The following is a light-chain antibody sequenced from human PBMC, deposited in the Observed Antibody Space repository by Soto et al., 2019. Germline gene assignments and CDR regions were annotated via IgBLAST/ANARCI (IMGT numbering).Light chain of an antibody. J-gene: IGLJ2*01. Sequence: QSVLTQPPSVSAAPGQKVTISCSGSSSNIGNNYVSRYQQLPGTAPKLLIYDNNKRPSGIPDRFSGSKSGTSATLGITGLQTGDEADYYCGTWDSSLSAPVVFGGGTKVTVL. CDR1: SSNIGNNY. V-gene: IGLV1-51*01. CDR3: GTWDSSLSAPVV. CDR2: DNN.